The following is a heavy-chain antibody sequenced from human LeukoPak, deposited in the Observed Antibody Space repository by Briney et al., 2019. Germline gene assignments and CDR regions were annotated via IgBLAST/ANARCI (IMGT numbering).Heavy chain of an antibody. CDR3: ARAPSEIGGYYPEYFRH. J-gene: IGHJ1*01. D-gene: IGHD3-22*01. CDR2: IKSDGST. CDR1: GFTFSSYW. V-gene: IGHV3-74*01. Sequence: GGSLRLSCAASGFTFSSYWMHWVRQAPGKGLVWVSRIKSDGSTRYAASVKGRFTVSRDNATNTVSLQMNSLRAEDTGVYYCARAPSEIGGYYPEYFRHWGQGTLVIVSS.